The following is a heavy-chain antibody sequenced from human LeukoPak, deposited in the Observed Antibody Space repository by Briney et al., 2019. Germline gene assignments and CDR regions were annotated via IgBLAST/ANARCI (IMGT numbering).Heavy chain of an antibody. CDR2: IRYDGSNK. CDR3: AREYSGSYYDGTYYFDY. CDR1: GFTFTSYG. V-gene: IGHV3-30*02. D-gene: IGHD1-26*01. Sequence: GGSLRLSCAASGFTFTSYGIHWVRQAPGKGLEWVAFIRYDGSNKYYADSVKGRFTISRDNSKNTLYLQMNSLRAEDTAVYYCAREYSGSYYDGTYYFDYWGQGTLVTVSS. J-gene: IGHJ4*02.